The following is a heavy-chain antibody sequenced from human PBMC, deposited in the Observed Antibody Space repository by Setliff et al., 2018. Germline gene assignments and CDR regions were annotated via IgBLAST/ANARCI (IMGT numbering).Heavy chain of an antibody. V-gene: IGHV3-43D*04. Sequence: PGGSLRLSCAASGFTFDDYAMHWVRQAPGKGLEWVSLISWDGGSTYYADSVKGRFTISRDNAKNSLYLQMNSLRAEDTAVYYCARTYSTPDAFDIWGQGTMVTVSS. CDR3: ARTYSTPDAFDI. D-gene: IGHD2-21*01. J-gene: IGHJ3*02. CDR2: ISWDGGST. CDR1: GFTFDDYA.